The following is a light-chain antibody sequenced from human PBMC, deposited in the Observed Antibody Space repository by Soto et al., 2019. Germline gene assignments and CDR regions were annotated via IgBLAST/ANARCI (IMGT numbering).Light chain of an antibody. CDR1: QTVTKY. J-gene: IGKJ3*01. CDR2: DTS. CDR3: QQRSNWPFT. Sequence: EIVLTQAPTTLSFSPGERATLSCRASQTVTKYLAWYQPKPGQAPRLLIYDTSNRATGIPARFIGSGSGTDFTLTISGLQPDDFAVYFCQQRSNWPFTFGPGTTVDFK. V-gene: IGKV3-11*01.